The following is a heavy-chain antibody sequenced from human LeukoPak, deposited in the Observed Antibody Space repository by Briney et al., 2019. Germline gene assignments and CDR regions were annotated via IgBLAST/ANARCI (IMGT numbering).Heavy chain of an antibody. D-gene: IGHD3-9*01. CDR2: INSDGSST. V-gene: IGHV3-74*01. CDR3: VKDGLDWGSYFDL. CDR1: GFTFSSYW. Sequence: GGSLRLSCAASGFTFSSYWMHWVRQAPGKGLAWVSRINSDGSSTSYADSVKGRFTISRDNSKNTLYLQMNNLKAEDTAVYYCVKDGLDWGSYFDLWGRGTLVTVSS. J-gene: IGHJ2*01.